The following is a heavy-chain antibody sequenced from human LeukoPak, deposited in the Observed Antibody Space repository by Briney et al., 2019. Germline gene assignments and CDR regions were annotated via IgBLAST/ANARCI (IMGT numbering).Heavy chain of an antibody. J-gene: IGHJ4*02. Sequence: PSETLSLTCAVSGDSISSSNWWSWVRQSPGKGLEWIGEIYHSGSTNYNPSLRSRVTISVDKSKNQFSLKLSSVTAADTAVYYCARFGSGWYGFDYWGQGTLVSVSS. CDR2: IYHSGST. CDR3: ARFGSGWYGFDY. CDR1: GDSISSSNW. D-gene: IGHD6-19*01. V-gene: IGHV4-4*02.